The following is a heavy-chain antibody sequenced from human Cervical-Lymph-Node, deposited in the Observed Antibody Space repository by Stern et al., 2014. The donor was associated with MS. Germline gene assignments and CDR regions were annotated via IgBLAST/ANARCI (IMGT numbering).Heavy chain of an antibody. J-gene: IGHJ4*02. CDR3: ARDTYYFDSSGHYSVN. CDR2: IYGAGNT. Sequence: EVQLVESGGDLVQPGGSLRLSCAASGFIVNNNYMSWVRQAPGKGLEWVSVIYGAGNTYYADSVKGRFTISRDISKNTVDLQMNSLRPEDTAVYFCARDTYYFDSSGHYSVNWGRGTLVTVSS. CDR1: GFIVNNNY. D-gene: IGHD3-22*01. V-gene: IGHV3-66*02.